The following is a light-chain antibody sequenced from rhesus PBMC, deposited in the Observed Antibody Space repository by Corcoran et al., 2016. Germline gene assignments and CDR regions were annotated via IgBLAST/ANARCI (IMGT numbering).Light chain of an antibody. CDR2: QDS. CDR3: FSGEDIGV. V-gene: IGLV3S16*01. Sequence: SYDLTQPPSVSVSLGQTAKITCSGNILANFYGHWFQQKPGQAPVLIIYQDSERPSGIPERFSGSTSGTTVTLTISGAQAEDEGDYYCFSGEDIGVFGGGTRLTVL. J-gene: IGLJ2*01. CDR1: ILANFY.